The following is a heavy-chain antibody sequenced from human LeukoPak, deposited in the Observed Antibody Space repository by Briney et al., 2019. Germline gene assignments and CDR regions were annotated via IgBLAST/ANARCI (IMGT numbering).Heavy chain of an antibody. D-gene: IGHD6-19*01. CDR1: GFTFDDYA. V-gene: IGHV3-9*01. Sequence: GGSLRLSRAASGFTFDDYAMHWARQAPGKGLEWVSGISWNSGSIGCADSVKGRFTISRDNAKNSLYLQMNSLRADDTAVYYCAGGGGWLVENWGQGTLVTVSS. CDR2: ISWNSGSI. J-gene: IGHJ4*02. CDR3: AGGGGWLVEN.